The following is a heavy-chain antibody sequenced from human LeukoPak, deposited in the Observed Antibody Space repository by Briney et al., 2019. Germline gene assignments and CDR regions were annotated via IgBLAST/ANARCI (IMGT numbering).Heavy chain of an antibody. V-gene: IGHV3-33*06. Sequence: PGGSLRLSCAASGFTFSSYGMHWVRQAPGKGLEWVAVIWYDGSNKYYADSVKGRFTISRDNSKNTLYLQMSSLRAEDTAVYYCAKDGLNYYDSSGYYYAFDIWGQGTMVTVSS. CDR2: IWYDGSNK. D-gene: IGHD3-22*01. CDR3: AKDGLNYYDSSGYYYAFDI. J-gene: IGHJ3*02. CDR1: GFTFSSYG.